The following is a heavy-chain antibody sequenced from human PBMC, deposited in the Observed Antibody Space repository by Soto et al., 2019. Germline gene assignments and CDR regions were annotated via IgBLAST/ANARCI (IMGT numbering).Heavy chain of an antibody. J-gene: IGHJ6*02. CDR3: AKDAEGWELLRLLLLRVHSLSGMDV. V-gene: IGHV3-30*18. CDR2: ISYDVSNK. Sequence: GGSLRLSCAASGFTFSSYGMHWVRQAPGKGLEWVAVISYDVSNKYYADSVKGRFTISRDNSKNTLYLQMNSLRAEDTAVYYCAKDAEGWELLRLLLLRVHSLSGMDVWGQGTTVTVSS. CDR1: GFTFSSYG. D-gene: IGHD1-26*01.